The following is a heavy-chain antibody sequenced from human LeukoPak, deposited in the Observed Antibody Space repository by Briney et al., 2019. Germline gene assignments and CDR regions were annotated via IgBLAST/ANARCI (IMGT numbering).Heavy chain of an antibody. V-gene: IGHV4-59*01. Sequence: KASETLSLTCTVSGGSISSYYWSWIRQPPGKGLEWIGYIYYSGSTNYNPSLKSRVTISVDTSKNQFSLKLSSVTAADTAVYYCARKIPPFWSANTGAYFDYWGQGTLVTVSS. CDR3: ARKIPPFWSANTGAYFDY. CDR2: IYYSGST. CDR1: GGSISSYY. D-gene: IGHD3-3*01. J-gene: IGHJ4*02.